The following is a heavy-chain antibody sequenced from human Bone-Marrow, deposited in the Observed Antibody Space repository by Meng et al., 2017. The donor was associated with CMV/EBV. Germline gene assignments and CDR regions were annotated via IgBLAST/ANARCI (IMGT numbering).Heavy chain of an antibody. V-gene: IGHV3-73*01. Sequence: GESLKISCVASGFTFSGSAMHWVRQASGKGLEWVGRIRSKANSHATAYAASVKGRFTISRDDSKKTAYLQMNSLRAEDTAVYYCHAQRGVATNPPTEYYFDYWGQGTLVTVSS. D-gene: IGHD5-12*01. CDR3: HAQRGVATNPPTEYYFDY. CDR2: IRSKANSHAT. J-gene: IGHJ4*02. CDR1: GFTFSGSA.